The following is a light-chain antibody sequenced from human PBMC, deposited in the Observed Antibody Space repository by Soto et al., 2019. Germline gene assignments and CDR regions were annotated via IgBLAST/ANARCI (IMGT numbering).Light chain of an antibody. Sequence: EIQVTQSPSSLSASVGDRVTITCRASQSISSYLNWYQQKPGKAPKLLIYAASSLQSGVPSRFSGSGSGTDFTLTISSLQPEDSATYYCQQSYSTPPITSGQGTRLEI. CDR2: AAS. J-gene: IGKJ5*01. V-gene: IGKV1-39*01. CDR1: QSISSY. CDR3: QQSYSTPPIT.